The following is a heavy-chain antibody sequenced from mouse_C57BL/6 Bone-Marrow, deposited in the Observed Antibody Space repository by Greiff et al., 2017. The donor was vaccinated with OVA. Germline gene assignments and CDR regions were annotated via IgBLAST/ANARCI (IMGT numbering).Heavy chain of an antibody. D-gene: IGHD1-1*01. CDR2: IYPSDSET. J-gene: IGHJ3*01. CDR3: ARSLYYYGSSYAWFAY. V-gene: IGHV1-61*01. Sequence: QVQLQQPGAELVRPGSSVKLSCKASGYTFTSYWMDWVKQRPGQGLEWIGNIYPSDSETHYNQKFKDKATLTVDKSSSTAYMQLSSLTSEDSAVYYCARSLYYYGSSYAWFAYWGQGTLVTVSA. CDR1: GYTFTSYW.